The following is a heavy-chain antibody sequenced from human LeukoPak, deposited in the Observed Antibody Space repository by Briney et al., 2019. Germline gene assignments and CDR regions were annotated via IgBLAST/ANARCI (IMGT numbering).Heavy chain of an antibody. CDR1: GDSVSSNRAS. D-gene: IGHD5-12*01. CDR3: VRLWISHAFDI. V-gene: IGHV6-1*01. CDR2: TYYRSKWYN. J-gene: IGHJ3*02. Sequence: SRTLSLTCAISGDSVSSNRASWNWIRHSPSRGLECRGRTYYRSKWYNDYALSMKSRITINPDTSKNQFSLQLNSVSPEDTAVYYCVRLWISHAFDIWGQGTMVTVSS.